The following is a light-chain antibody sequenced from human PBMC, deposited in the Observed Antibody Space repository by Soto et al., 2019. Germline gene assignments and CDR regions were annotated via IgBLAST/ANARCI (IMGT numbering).Light chain of an antibody. CDR1: QSVSSKY. Sequence: EIVLTQSPGTPSLSPGERATLSCRASQSVSSKYLDWYQQKPGQAPRVLIYGTSIRASGVPERFRCGGSATDFTLTITRLEPEDFAVYYCQQYGSSLFTFGPGTKVD. V-gene: IGKV3-20*01. CDR3: QQYGSSLFT. CDR2: GTS. J-gene: IGKJ3*01.